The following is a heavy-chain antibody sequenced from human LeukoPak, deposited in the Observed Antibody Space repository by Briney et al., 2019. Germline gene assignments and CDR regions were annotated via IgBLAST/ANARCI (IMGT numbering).Heavy chain of an antibody. J-gene: IGHJ4*02. CDR2: IYYSGST. CDR3: ARAGGAACDY. CDR1: GGSISSSSYY. Sequence: SETLSLTCTVSGGSISSSSYYWGWIRQPPGKGLEWIGSIYYSGSTYYIPSLKSRVTISVDTPKNQFSLKLSSVTAADTAVYYCARAGGAACDYWGQGTLVTVSS. V-gene: IGHV4-39*07. D-gene: IGHD6-13*01.